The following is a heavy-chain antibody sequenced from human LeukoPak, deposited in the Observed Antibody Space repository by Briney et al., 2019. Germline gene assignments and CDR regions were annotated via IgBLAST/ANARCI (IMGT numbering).Heavy chain of an antibody. CDR2: ISAYNGNT. J-gene: IGHJ4*02. D-gene: IGHD5-18*01. V-gene: IGHV1-18*01. CDR3: ARDLRGYSYGPKYFDY. Sequence: ASVKVSCTASGYTFTSYGISWVRQAPGQGLEWIGWISAYNGNTNYAQKLQGRVTMTTDTSTSTTYMELRSLRSDDTAVYYCARDLRGYSYGPKYFDYWGQGTLVTVSS. CDR1: GYTFTSYG.